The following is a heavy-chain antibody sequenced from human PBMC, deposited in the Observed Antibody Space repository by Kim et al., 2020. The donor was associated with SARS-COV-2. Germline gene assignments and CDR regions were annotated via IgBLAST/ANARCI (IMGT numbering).Heavy chain of an antibody. CDR2: IYPGDSDT. J-gene: IGHJ4*02. D-gene: IGHD6-13*01. CDR3: PRHGGTGYSSSWVDY. CDR1: GYSFTSYW. Sequence: GESLKISCKGSGYSFTSYWIGWVRQMPGKGLEWMGIIYPGDSDTRYSPSFQGQVTISADKSISTAYLQWSSLKASDTAMYYCPRHGGTGYSSSWVDYWGQGTLVTVSS. V-gene: IGHV5-51*01.